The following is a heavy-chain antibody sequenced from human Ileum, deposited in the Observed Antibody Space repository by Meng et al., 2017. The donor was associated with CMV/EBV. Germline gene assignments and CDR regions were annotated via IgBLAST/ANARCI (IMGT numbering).Heavy chain of an antibody. CDR1: GFTFSNFW. V-gene: IGHV3-7*01. D-gene: IGHD1-26*01. CDR2: MNQDGSEG. CDR3: ARDPEFGALDY. Sequence: GESLKISCAASGFTFSNFWMSWVRQAPGRGLEWVANMNQDGSEGYYVDSVKGRFTISRDNARNSLYLQMNSLRGEDTAVYYRARDPEFGALDYWGQGTLVTVSS. J-gene: IGHJ4*02.